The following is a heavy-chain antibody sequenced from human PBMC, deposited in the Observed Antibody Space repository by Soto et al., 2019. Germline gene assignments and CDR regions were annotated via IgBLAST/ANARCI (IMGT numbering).Heavy chain of an antibody. CDR2: INHSGST. V-gene: IGHV4-34*01. CDR3: ARWCGYYGSGSYYNKRTANYFDY. D-gene: IGHD3-10*01. J-gene: IGHJ4*02. Sequence: PSETLSLTCAVYGGSFSGYYWSWIRQPPGKGLEWIGEINHSGSTNYNPSLKSRVTISVDTSKNQFSLKLSSVTAADTAVYYCARWCGYYGSGSYYNKRTANYFDYWGQGTLVTVSS. CDR1: GGSFSGYY.